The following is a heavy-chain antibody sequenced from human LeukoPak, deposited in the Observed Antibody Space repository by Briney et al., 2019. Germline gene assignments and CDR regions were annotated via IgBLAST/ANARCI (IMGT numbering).Heavy chain of an antibody. V-gene: IGHV3-23*01. Sequence: PGGSLRLSCAASGFTFSSYAMSWVRQAPGKGLEWVSAISGSGGSTYYADSVKGRFTISRDNSKNTLYLQMNSLRAEDTAVYYCAKVSGSGWYRYYFDYWGQGTLVTVSS. J-gene: IGHJ4*02. CDR1: GFTFSSYA. CDR3: AKVSGSGWYRYYFDY. D-gene: IGHD6-19*01. CDR2: ISGSGGST.